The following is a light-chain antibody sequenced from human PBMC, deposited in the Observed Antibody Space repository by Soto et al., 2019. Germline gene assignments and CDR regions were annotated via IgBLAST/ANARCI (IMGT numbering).Light chain of an antibody. V-gene: IGKV1-5*03. J-gene: IGKJ2*01. Sequence: DIQMTQSPSTLSASVGDRVTITCRASQSISSWLAWYQQKPGKAPKLLIYKASSLESGVTSWFSGSGSGTEFTLTISSLQPDDFATYYCQQYNSYPYTFGQGTRLEIK. CDR1: QSISSW. CDR3: QQYNSYPYT. CDR2: KAS.